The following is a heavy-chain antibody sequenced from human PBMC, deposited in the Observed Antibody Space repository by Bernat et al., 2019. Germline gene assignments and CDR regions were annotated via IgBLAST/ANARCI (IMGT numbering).Heavy chain of an antibody. J-gene: IGHJ3*02. D-gene: IGHD3-3*01. CDR1: GYTFTNYW. Sequence: EVQLVQSGAEVKKPGESLKISCKGSGYTFTNYWLGWVRQMPGKGLEWLGVIYPGDSDTRYSPSFEGQATIPADKSISTAYLQWRSLKAADTAMYYCAKGGVTSARRDFEIWGQGTMVTVSS. V-gene: IGHV5-51*01. CDR2: IYPGDSDT. CDR3: AKGGVTSARRDFEI.